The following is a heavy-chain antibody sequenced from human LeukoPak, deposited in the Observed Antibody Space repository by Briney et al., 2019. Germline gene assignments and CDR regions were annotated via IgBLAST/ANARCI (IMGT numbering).Heavy chain of an antibody. Sequence: SETLSLTCTVSGGSISSSSHYWGWIRQPPGKGLEWIESIHYSGSTYYNPSLKSRGTLSVDTSKNQFSLKLSSVTAADTAVYYCASWYSSSWQYWFDPWGQGTLVTVSS. CDR3: ASWYSSSWQYWFDP. J-gene: IGHJ5*02. CDR2: IHYSGST. V-gene: IGHV4-39*01. D-gene: IGHD6-13*01. CDR1: GGSISSSSHY.